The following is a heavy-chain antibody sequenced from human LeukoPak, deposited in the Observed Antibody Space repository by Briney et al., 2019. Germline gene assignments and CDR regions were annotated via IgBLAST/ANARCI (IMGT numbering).Heavy chain of an antibody. Sequence: PSETLSLTCTVSGGSISGSSYYWAWIRQPPGKGLEWIGSGFYSGSAYYNPSLKSRVSISVDTSKNQFSLNLSSVTAADTAVYYCARLRGAMTPVTSDFDYWGQGTLDTVSS. D-gene: IGHD4-17*01. CDR3: ARLRGAMTPVTSDFDY. V-gene: IGHV4-39*01. CDR2: GFYSGSA. J-gene: IGHJ4*02. CDR1: GGSISGSSYY.